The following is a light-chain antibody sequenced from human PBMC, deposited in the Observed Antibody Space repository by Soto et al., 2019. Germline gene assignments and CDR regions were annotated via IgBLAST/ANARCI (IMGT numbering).Light chain of an antibody. J-gene: IGLJ3*02. CDR2: VNSDGSH. CDR1: SGHSSNA. CDR3: QNWDTGIRV. Sequence: QLVLTQSPSASASLGASVRLTCTLSSGHSSNAIAWHQQQPDKGPRFLMKVNSDGSHSRGDEIPDRFTGSRSGAERYLTISSLQSEDEADYYCQNWDTGIRVFGGGTQLTVL. V-gene: IGLV4-69*01.